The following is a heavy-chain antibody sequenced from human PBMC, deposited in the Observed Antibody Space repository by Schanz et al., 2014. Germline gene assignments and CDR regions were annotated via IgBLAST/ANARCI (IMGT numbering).Heavy chain of an antibody. D-gene: IGHD1-26*01. CDR2: ISYDGRSK. J-gene: IGHJ4*02. CDR1: GFSFSNYA. V-gene: IGHV3-30*04. Sequence: VQLVESGGGLVKPGGSLRLSCAASGFSFSNYALVWVRQAPGKGLEWVAVISYDGRSKDYADSVKGRFTISRDNAKNTLYLQMNSLRAEDTAIYYCAKGRTVWSGSDRKYYFDYWGQGTLVTVSS. CDR3: AKGRTVWSGSDRKYYFDY.